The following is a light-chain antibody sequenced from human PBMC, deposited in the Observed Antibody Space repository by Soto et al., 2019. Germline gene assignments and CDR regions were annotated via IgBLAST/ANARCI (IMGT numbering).Light chain of an antibody. CDR2: EVS. J-gene: IGLJ1*01. CDR3: SSHSISTAHR. Sequence: QSVLTQPASVSGSPGQSITISCTGTSSDVGGYDYVSWYQLHPGKAPKLMVFEVSNRPSGVSYRFSGSKSGIKASLTISGLQSEDEADYFCSSHSISTAHRFGTGTKVSVL. V-gene: IGLV2-14*01. CDR1: SSDVGGYDY.